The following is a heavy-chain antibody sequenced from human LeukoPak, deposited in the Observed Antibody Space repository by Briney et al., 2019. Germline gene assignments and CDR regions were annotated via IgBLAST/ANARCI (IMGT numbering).Heavy chain of an antibody. V-gene: IGHV4-34*01. D-gene: IGHD3-3*02. CDR1: GGSFSGYY. J-gene: IGHJ6*02. Sequence: SETLSLTCAVYGGSFSGYYWSWIRQPPGKGLEWIGEINHSGSTNYNPSLKSRVTISVDTSKNQFSLKLSSVTAADTAVYYCARGHNFGFFHFWSGAGPPYLYFHRMDVWGQGTTVTVSS. CDR2: INHSGST. CDR3: ARGHNFGFFHFWSGAGPPYLYFHRMDV.